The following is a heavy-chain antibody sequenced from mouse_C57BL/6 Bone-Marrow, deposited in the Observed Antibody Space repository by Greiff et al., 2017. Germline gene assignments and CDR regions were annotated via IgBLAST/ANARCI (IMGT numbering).Heavy chain of an antibody. CDR2: IDPSDSYT. CDR1: GYTFTSYW. J-gene: IGHJ3*01. Sequence: QVQLQQSGAELVMPGASVKLSCKASGYTFTSYWMHWVKQRPGQGLEWIGEIDPSDSYTNYNQKFKGKSTLTVDKSSSTAYMQRSSLTSEDSAVYYCARRIRSWFAYWGQGTLVTVSA. CDR3: ARRIRSWFAY. V-gene: IGHV1-69*01.